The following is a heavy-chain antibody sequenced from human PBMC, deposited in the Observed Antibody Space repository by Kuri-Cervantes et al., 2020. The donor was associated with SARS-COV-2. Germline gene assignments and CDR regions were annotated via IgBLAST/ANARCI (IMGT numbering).Heavy chain of an antibody. V-gene: IGHV3-23*01. Sequence: GGSLRLSCAASGFTFSSYALSWVRQAPGKGLEWVSGISISGGRTHYADSAKGWFTISRDNSKNTLYLEMNSLRDADTAVYYCTRGGYTSALSRQNWFDPWGQGTLVTVSS. CDR2: ISISGGRT. J-gene: IGHJ5*02. CDR3: TRGGYTSALSRQNWFDP. CDR1: GFTFSSYA. D-gene: IGHD6-19*01.